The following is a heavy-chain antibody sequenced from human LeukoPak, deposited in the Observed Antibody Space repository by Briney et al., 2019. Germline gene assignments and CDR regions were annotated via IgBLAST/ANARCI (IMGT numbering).Heavy chain of an antibody. Sequence: GGSLRLSCAASGFTVSSNYMSWVRRAPGKGLEWVSVIYSGGSTYYADSVKGRFTISRDNSKNTLYLQMNSLGAEDTAVYYCARDGINDYGDDDAFDIWGQGTMVTVSS. CDR1: GFTVSSNY. D-gene: IGHD4-17*01. V-gene: IGHV3-66*02. CDR3: ARDGINDYGDDDAFDI. CDR2: IYSGGST. J-gene: IGHJ3*02.